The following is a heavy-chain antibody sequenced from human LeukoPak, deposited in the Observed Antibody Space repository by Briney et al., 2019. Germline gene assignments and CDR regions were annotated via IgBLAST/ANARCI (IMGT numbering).Heavy chain of an antibody. V-gene: IGHV4-39*07. J-gene: IGHJ4*02. Sequence: SETLSLTCTVSGGSISSSSYYWGWIRQPPGKGLEWIGSIYYSGSTYYNPSLKSRVTISVDTSKNQFSLKLSSVTAADTAVYYCASRGLRYFDWSPSGHFDYWGQGTLVTVSS. CDR1: GGSISSSSYY. CDR3: ASRGLRYFDWSPSGHFDY. D-gene: IGHD3-9*01. CDR2: IYYSGST.